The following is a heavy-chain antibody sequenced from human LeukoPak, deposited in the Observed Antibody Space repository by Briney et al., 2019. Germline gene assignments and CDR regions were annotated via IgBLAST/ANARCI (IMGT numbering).Heavy chain of an antibody. V-gene: IGHV3-48*04. CDR3: ARVYYASGTYYKEVYFQH. D-gene: IGHD3-10*01. CDR1: GFPFSDYT. J-gene: IGHJ1*01. Sequence: GGSLRLSCAASGFPFSDYTMNWVRQAPGKGLEWVSYISGSSSTMYYADSVKGRFTISRDNAKNSLYLQMNSLRAEDTAVYYCARVYYASGTYYKEVYFQHWGQGTLVTVSS. CDR2: ISGSSSTM.